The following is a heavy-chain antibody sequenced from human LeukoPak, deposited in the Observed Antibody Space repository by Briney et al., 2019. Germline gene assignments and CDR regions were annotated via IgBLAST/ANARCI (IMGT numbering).Heavy chain of an antibody. CDR2: ISSSSSYI. CDR1: GFTFSSYS. Sequence: GGSLRLSCAASGFTFSSYSMNWVRQAPGKGLEWVSSISSSSSYIYYADSVKGRFTISRDNAKNSLYLQMNSLRAEDAAVYHCARDRHDILTGSDYWGQGTLVTVSS. J-gene: IGHJ4*02. V-gene: IGHV3-21*01. CDR3: ARDRHDILTGSDY. D-gene: IGHD3-9*01.